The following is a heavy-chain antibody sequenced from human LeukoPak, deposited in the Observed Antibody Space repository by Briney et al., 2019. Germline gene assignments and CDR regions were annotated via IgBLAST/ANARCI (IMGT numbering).Heavy chain of an antibody. CDR3: ARLLRITMVRGPRYNYFDY. CDR1: GFTFSSYW. J-gene: IGHJ4*02. Sequence: GGSLRLSCAASGFTFSSYWMSWVRQAPRKGLEWVANIKQDGSEKYYVDSVKGRFTISRDNAKNSLYLQMNSLRAEDTAVYYCARLLRITMVRGPRYNYFDYWGQGTLVTVSS. D-gene: IGHD3-10*01. V-gene: IGHV3-7*01. CDR2: IKQDGSEK.